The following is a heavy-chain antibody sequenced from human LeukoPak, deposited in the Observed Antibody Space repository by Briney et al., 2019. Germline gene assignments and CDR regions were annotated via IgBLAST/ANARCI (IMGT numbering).Heavy chain of an antibody. CDR1: QFTFSDYN. Sequence: GGSLTLSCTASQFTFSDYNMNWVRQAPGKGLEWVSSISSSSSYIYYADSVKGRFTISRDNAKNSLYLQMNSLRAEDTAVYYCARDLLGIAAAGTVRDYWGQGTLVTVSS. CDR3: ARDLLGIAAAGTVRDY. CDR2: ISSSSSYI. V-gene: IGHV3-21*01. D-gene: IGHD6-13*01. J-gene: IGHJ4*02.